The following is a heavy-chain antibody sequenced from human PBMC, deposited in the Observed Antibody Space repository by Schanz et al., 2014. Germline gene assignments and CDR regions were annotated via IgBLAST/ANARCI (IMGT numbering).Heavy chain of an antibody. D-gene: IGHD3-10*01. J-gene: IGHJ3*02. CDR2: ISGSGGST. CDR3: AKGRFGELSAFDI. Sequence: EVQLVESGGGLVQPGGSLRLSCAASGFTFSSYSMNWVRQAPGKGLEWVSAISGSGGSTYYADSVKGRFTISRDNAKNSLYLEMNSLRAEDTALYYCAKGRFGELSAFDIWGQGTMVTVSS. CDR1: GFTFSSYS. V-gene: IGHV3-23*04.